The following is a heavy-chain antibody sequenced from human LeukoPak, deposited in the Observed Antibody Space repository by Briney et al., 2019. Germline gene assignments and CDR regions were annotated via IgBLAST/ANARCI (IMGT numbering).Heavy chain of an antibody. CDR3: ARSPHDFWSGYFDY. Sequence: GESLKISCKSSGYSFTSYWIGWVRPMPGKGLEWMGIIYPGDSDTRYSPSFQGQVTISADKSISTAYLQWSSLKASDTAMYYCARSPHDFWSGYFDYWGQGTLVTVSS. J-gene: IGHJ4*02. CDR2: IYPGDSDT. CDR1: GYSFTSYW. V-gene: IGHV5-51*01. D-gene: IGHD3-3*01.